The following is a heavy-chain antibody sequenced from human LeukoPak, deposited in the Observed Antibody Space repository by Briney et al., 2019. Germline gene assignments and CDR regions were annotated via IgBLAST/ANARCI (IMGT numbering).Heavy chain of an antibody. CDR1: GGSISSSSYY. J-gene: IGHJ4*02. CDR3: ARQLDYNDSSGYYYNFDY. Sequence: SETLSLTCTVSGGSISSSSYYWGWIRQPPGKGLEWIGSIYYSGSTYYNPSLKSRVTISVDTSKNQFSLKLSSVTAAATAVYYGARQLDYNDSSGYYYNFDYWGQGTLVTVSS. D-gene: IGHD3-22*01. V-gene: IGHV4-39*01. CDR2: IYYSGST.